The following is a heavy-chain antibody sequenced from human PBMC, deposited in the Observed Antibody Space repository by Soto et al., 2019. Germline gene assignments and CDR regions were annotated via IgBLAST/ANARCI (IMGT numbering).Heavy chain of an antibody. Sequence: QVQLVQSGAEVKKPGSSVKVSCKASGGTFSRYTISWVRQAPGQGLEWMGRIIPILGIANYAQKFQGRVTITASKSTSTAYMELSSLRSEDTAVYYCAMVSHSGSLDYWGQGTLVTVSS. V-gene: IGHV1-69*02. CDR2: IIPILGIA. D-gene: IGHD1-26*01. CDR3: AMVSHSGSLDY. CDR1: GGTFSRYT. J-gene: IGHJ4*02.